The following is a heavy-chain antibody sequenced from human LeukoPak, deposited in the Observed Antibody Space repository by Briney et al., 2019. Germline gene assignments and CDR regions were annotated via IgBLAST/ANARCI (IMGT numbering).Heavy chain of an antibody. Sequence: PGGSLRLSCAASGITFSDYAMNWVRQAPGKGLEWVTVISGSGGNTYYADSVKGRFTISRDNSKHTLYLQMNSLRAEDTAVYYCAKNYYDYIWGSFWDWGQGTLVTVSS. CDR3: AKNYYDYIWGSFWD. CDR1: GITFSDYA. J-gene: IGHJ4*02. V-gene: IGHV3-23*01. D-gene: IGHD3-16*01. CDR2: ISGSGGNT.